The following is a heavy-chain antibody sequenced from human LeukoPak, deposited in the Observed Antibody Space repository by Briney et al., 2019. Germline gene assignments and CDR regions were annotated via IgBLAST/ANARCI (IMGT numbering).Heavy chain of an antibody. V-gene: IGHV3-7*01. J-gene: IGHJ4*02. Sequence: GGSLRLSCAASGFTFSSYWMSWVRQAPGRGLEWVANIKQDGSEKYYVDSVKGRFTISRDNAKNSLYLQMNSLRAEDTAVYYCARVAGPSITMVRGETQDYWGQGTLVTVSS. CDR2: IKQDGSEK. CDR1: GFTFSSYW. D-gene: IGHD3-10*01. CDR3: ARVAGPSITMVRGETQDY.